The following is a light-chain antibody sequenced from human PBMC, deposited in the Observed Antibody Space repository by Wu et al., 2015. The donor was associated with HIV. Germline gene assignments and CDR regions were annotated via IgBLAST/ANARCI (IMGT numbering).Light chain of an antibody. CDR1: QSISSW. J-gene: IGKJ2*01. CDR3: QQYNSYPYN. V-gene: IGKV1-5*03. CDR2: KAF. Sequence: SVGGQESTITCRASQSISSWLAWYQQKPGKAPKLLIYKAFSLESGVPSRFSGSGSGTEFTLTISSLQPDDFATYYCQQYNSYPYNFGQGTKLEIK.